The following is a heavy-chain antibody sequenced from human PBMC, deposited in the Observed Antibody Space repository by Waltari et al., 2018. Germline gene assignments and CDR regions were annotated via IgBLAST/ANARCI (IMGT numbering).Heavy chain of an antibody. V-gene: IGHV3-21*01. CDR1: GFTFSRYS. Sequence: EVQLVESGGGLVKPGGSLRLSCAASGFTFSRYSMHWVRQAPGKGLEWVSSISSSSSYIYYADSGKGRFTISRDNAKNSLYLQMNSLRAEDTAVYYCAREGRGDYFDYWGQGTLVTVSS. D-gene: IGHD3-10*01. CDR3: AREGRGDYFDY. CDR2: ISSSSSYI. J-gene: IGHJ4*02.